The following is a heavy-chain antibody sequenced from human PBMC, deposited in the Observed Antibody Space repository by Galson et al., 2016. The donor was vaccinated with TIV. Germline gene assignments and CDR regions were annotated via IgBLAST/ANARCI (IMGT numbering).Heavy chain of an antibody. J-gene: IGHJ4*02. D-gene: IGHD6-19*01. CDR1: GYTFTTYA. V-gene: IGHV1-3*01. CDR3: ARGATSDWPFDY. CDR2: INAGNGHT. Sequence: SVKVSCKASGYTFTTYAIHWVRQAPGHGLEWMGWINAGNGHTKYSQKFQGRVTISRDTSASTAYMELSSLTSEDTAMYYCARGATSDWPFDYWGQATLVTASS.